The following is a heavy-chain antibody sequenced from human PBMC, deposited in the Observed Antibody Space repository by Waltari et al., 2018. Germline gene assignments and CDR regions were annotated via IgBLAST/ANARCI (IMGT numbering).Heavy chain of an antibody. CDR1: GYRFTTHT. CDR2: IIAANGDT. V-gene: IGHV1-3*01. D-gene: IGHD6-19*01. CDR3: ARDSGVAGGWFDP. Sequence: QVQLVQSRAEVKTLGASVKVACKTSGYRFTTHTLHWVRQAPGQRLEWMGWIIAANGDTKYSQRFQARVTFSRDTVANTAYMEVSDLTPEDTAVYFCARDSGVAGGWFDPWGQGSLVIVS. J-gene: IGHJ5*02.